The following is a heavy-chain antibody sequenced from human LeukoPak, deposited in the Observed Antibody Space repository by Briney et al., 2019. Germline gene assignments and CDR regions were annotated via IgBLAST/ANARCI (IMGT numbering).Heavy chain of an antibody. CDR2: IYYSGST. Sequence: SETLSLTCTVSGGSISSYYRSWIRQPPGKGLEWIGYIYYSGSTNYNPSLKSRVTISVDTSKNQFSLKLSSVTAADTAVYYCARGRYCSGGSCYPFDYWGQGTLVTVSS. V-gene: IGHV4-59*01. CDR3: ARGRYCSGGSCYPFDY. CDR1: GGSISSYY. J-gene: IGHJ4*02. D-gene: IGHD2-15*01.